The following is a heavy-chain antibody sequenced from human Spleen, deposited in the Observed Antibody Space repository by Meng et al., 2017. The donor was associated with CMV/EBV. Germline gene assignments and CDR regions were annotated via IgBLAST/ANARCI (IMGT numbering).Heavy chain of an antibody. D-gene: IGHD3-3*01. V-gene: IGHV1-46*01. J-gene: IGHJ6*02. CDR1: GYTFTRYY. Sequence: ASVKVSCKASGYTFTRYYMHWVRQAPGQGLEWMGIINPSGGSTNYAQKFQGRVTMTRDTSTSTVYMELSSLRSEDTAVYYCASGGGRFWSTYSNYYYYYGMDVWGQGTTVTVSS. CDR3: ASGGGRFWSTYSNYYYYYGMDV. CDR2: INPSGGST.